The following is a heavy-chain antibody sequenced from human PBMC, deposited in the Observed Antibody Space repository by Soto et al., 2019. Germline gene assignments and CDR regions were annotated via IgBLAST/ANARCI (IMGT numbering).Heavy chain of an antibody. J-gene: IGHJ6*02. V-gene: IGHV4-59*01. CDR2: IYYSGST. CDR1: GGSISSYY. CDR3: ARAAAADVYYYYGMDV. D-gene: IGHD6-13*01. Sequence: SETLSLTCTVSGGSISSYYWSWIRQPPGKGLEWIGYIYYSGSTNYNPSLKSRVTISVDTSKNQFSLKLSSVTAADTAVYYCARAAAADVYYYYGMDVWGQGTTVTVSS.